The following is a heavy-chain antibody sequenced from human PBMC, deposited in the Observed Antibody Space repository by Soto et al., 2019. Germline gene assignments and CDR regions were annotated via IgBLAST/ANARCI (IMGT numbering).Heavy chain of an antibody. D-gene: IGHD5-12*01. J-gene: IGHJ4*02. CDR3: ARIEMASIK. CDR1: GASVRSGGFY. V-gene: IGHV4-31*03. CDR2: IYYTGST. Sequence: SETLSLTCSVSGASVRSGGFYWSWLRQSPGKGLEWIGHIYYTGSTFVSPSLKGRLTISLDTSKNQFSLDLSSVTAADTAMYYCARIEMASIKWGRGTLVTVSS.